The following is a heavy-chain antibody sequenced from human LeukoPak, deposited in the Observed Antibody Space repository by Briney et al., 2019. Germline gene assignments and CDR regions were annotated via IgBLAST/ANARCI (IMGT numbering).Heavy chain of an antibody. D-gene: IGHD2-8*01. Sequence: SVNVSCKPCRGTLSSYAIRWVRQAPGPGLEWMGRIIPIFGTANYAQKFQGGVTNNTHEPPRTAYMELSSMRSDDTAVYYCGRVGYCTNGGCEYIDYWGQGTLVTVSS. CDR2: IIPIFGTA. V-gene: IGHV1-69*05. CDR3: GRVGYCTNGGCEYIDY. CDR1: RGTLSSYA. J-gene: IGHJ4*02.